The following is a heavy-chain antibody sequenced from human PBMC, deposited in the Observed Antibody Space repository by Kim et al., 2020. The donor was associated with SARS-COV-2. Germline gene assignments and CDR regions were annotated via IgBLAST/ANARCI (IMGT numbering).Heavy chain of an antibody. CDR1: GYTFTSYY. Sequence: ASVKVSCKASGYTFTSYYMHWVRQAPGQGLEWMGIINPSGGSTSYAQKFQGRVTMTRDTSTSTVYMELSSLRSEDTAVYYCAREPVRGVTEKPYYYYYYGMDVWGQGTTVTVSS. J-gene: IGHJ6*02. V-gene: IGHV1-46*01. CDR2: INPSGGST. CDR3: AREPVRGVTEKPYYYYYYGMDV. D-gene: IGHD3-10*02.